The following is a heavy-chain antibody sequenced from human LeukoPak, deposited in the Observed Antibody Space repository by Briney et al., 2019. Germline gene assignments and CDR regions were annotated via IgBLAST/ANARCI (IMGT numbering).Heavy chain of an antibody. J-gene: IGHJ6*03. CDR1: GYTFTSYY. D-gene: IGHD3-10*01. CDR3: ARGPSITMIRGGQWYYYMDV. V-gene: IGHV1-46*01. Sequence: APVKVSCKASGYTFTSYYMHWVRQAPGQGLEWMGLINPTGGSTGYAQKFQGRVTMTRDTSTNTVYMELSSLRSEDTAVYYCARGPSITMIRGGQWYYYMDVWGKGTTVTISS. CDR2: INPTGGST.